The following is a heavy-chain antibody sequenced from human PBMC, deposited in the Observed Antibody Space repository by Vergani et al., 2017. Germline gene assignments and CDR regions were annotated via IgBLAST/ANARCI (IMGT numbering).Heavy chain of an antibody. J-gene: IGHJ4*02. CDR2: IYYSGST. CDR3: ARGTGIAAAGINY. D-gene: IGHD6-13*01. CDR1: GGSISSGGYY. Sequence: QVQLQESGPGLVKPSQTLSLTCTVSGGSISSGGYYWSWIRQHPGKGLEWIGYIYYSGSTYYNPSLKSRVTISVDTSKNQFSLKLSSVTAVDTAVYYCARGTGIAAAGINYWGQGTLVTVSS. V-gene: IGHV4-31*03.